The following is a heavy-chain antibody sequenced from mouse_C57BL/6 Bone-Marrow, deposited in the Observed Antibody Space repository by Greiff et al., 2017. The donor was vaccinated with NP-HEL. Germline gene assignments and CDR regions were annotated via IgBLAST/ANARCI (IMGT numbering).Heavy chain of an antibody. CDR1: GFTFSDFY. J-gene: IGHJ4*01. CDR2: SRNKANDYTT. V-gene: IGHV7-1*01. Sequence: EVQVVESGGGLVQSGRSLRLSCATSGFTFSDFYMEWVRQAPGKGLEWIAASRNKANDYTTEYSASVKGRFIVSRDTSQSILYLQMNALRAEDTAIYYCARDGGLYAMDYWGQGTSVTVSS. CDR3: ARDGGLYAMDY.